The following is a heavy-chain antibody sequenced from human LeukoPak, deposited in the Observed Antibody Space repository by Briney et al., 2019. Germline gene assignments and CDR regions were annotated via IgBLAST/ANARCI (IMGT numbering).Heavy chain of an antibody. J-gene: IGHJ4*02. V-gene: IGHV3-74*01. Sequence: ETLSLTCAVSGGSISSSNWWSWVRQPPGKGLVWVSRINSDGSSTSYADSVKGRFTISRDNAKNTLYLQMNSLRAEDTAVYYCARDPRTTGTTFPLDYWGQGTLVTVSS. CDR3: ARDPRTTGTTFPLDY. CDR2: INSDGSST. D-gene: IGHD1-1*01. CDR1: GGSISSSNW.